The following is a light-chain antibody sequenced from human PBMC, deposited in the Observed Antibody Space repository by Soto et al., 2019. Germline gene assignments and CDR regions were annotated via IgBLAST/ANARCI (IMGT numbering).Light chain of an antibody. CDR1: SSDVGGYDY. J-gene: IGLJ1*01. V-gene: IGLV2-14*01. Sequence: QSALTQPASVSGSPGHSITISCTGTSSDVGGYDYVSWYQQHPGKAPNLMIYEVSNRPSGVSSRFSGSKSGNTASLTISGLQAEDEADYYCSSYTSSSTRVFGTGTKVTV. CDR2: EVS. CDR3: SSYTSSSTRV.